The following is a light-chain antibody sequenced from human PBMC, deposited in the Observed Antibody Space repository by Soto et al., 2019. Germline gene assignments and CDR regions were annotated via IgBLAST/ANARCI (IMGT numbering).Light chain of an antibody. J-gene: IGLJ2*01. CDR1: SSDVGGYNY. CDR3: SSYTSTNPVV. CDR2: DVS. Sequence: QSALTQPASVSGSPGQSITISCTGTSSDVGGYNYVSWYQQHPGKAPILMISDVSNRPSGVANRFSGSKSGNTASLTISGLQAEDEAEYYCSSYTSTNPVVFGGGTKLTVL. V-gene: IGLV2-14*03.